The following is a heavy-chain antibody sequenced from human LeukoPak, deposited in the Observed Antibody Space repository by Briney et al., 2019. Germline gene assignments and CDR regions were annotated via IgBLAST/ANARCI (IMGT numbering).Heavy chain of an antibody. J-gene: IGHJ5*02. Sequence: SETLSLTCAVYGGSFSGYYWSWIRQPPGKGLEWIGEINHSGSTNYNPSLKSRVTISVDTSKDQFSLKLSSVTAADTAVYYCAIMTGPFDPWGQGTLDTVSS. CDR1: GGSFSGYY. V-gene: IGHV4-34*01. CDR3: AIMTGPFDP. CDR2: INHSGST. D-gene: IGHD3-9*01.